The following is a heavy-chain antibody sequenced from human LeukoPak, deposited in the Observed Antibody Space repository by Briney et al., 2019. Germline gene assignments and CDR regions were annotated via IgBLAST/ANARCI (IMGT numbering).Heavy chain of an antibody. D-gene: IGHD3-9*01. Sequence: GGSLRLSCAASGFTFSSYAMSWVRQAPGKGLEWVSAISGSGGSTYYADSVKGRFTISRDNSKNTLYLQMNSLRAEDTAVYYCAKDGWHVPPGYYDILTGPDYWGQGTLVTVSS. CDR1: GFTFSSYA. CDR2: ISGSGGST. CDR3: AKDGWHVPPGYYDILTGPDY. J-gene: IGHJ4*02. V-gene: IGHV3-23*01.